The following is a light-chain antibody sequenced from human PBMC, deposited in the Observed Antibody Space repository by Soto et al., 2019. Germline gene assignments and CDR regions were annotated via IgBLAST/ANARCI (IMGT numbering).Light chain of an antibody. CDR1: ESLLHSDGKTY. CDR3: MQGTHWPIT. CDR2: KVS. J-gene: IGKJ5*01. Sequence: VMTKTPLSLSVAPGQPASISCKSSESLLHSDGKTYLYWFQQRPGRSPRRLIYKVSNRDSGVPARFSGSGSGTDFALKISRVEAEDVGVYYCMQGTHWPITFGQGTRLEIK. V-gene: IGKV2-30*02.